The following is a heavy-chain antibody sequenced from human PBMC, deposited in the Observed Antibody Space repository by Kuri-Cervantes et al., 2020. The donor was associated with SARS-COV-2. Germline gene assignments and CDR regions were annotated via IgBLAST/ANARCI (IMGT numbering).Heavy chain of an antibody. CDR1: GFTFTSYA. V-gene: IGHV1-3*01. CDR2: INAGNGNT. J-gene: IGHJ6*02. CDR3: ARDLTTVVTNYYYYGMDV. D-gene: IGHD4-23*01. Sequence: GGSLRLSCSASGFTFTSYAMHWVRQAPGQRLEWMGWINAGNGNTKYSQKFQGRVTITRDTSASTAYMELSSLRSEDTAVYYCARDLTTVVTNYYYYGMDVWGQGTTVTVS.